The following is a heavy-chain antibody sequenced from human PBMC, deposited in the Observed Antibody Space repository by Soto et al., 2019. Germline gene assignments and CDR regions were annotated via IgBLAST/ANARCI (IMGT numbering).Heavy chain of an antibody. CDR3: ARDGTYYYGSGSFGYYYGMDV. Sequence: ASVKVSCKASGYTFTSYGISWVRQAPGQGLEWMGWISAYNGNTNYAQKLQGRVTMTTDTSTSTAYMELRSLRSDDTAVYYCARDGTYYYGSGSFGYYYGMDVWGQGTTVTVS. D-gene: IGHD3-10*01. J-gene: IGHJ6*02. CDR1: GYTFTSYG. V-gene: IGHV1-18*04. CDR2: ISAYNGNT.